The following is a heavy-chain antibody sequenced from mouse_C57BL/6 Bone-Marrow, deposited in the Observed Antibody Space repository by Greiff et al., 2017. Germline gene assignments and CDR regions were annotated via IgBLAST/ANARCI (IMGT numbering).Heavy chain of an antibody. Sequence: EVMLVESGGGLVQPGGSLSLSCAASGFTFTDYYMSWVRQPPGKALEWVGFISNKANGSTTEYSVSVKGRFTISRDNCQSFLYLQMTALRAEARASYYCASNGEYSFYFAYGGQGTPPTVS. CDR2: ISNKANGSTT. CDR1: GFTFTDYY. V-gene: IGHV7-3*01. J-gene: IGHJ2*01. CDR3: ASNGEYSFYFAY. D-gene: IGHD5-1*01.